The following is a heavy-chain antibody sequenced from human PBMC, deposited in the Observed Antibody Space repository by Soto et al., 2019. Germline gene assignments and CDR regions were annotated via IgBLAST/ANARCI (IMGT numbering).Heavy chain of an antibody. J-gene: IGHJ3*02. CDR3: ARHNLRNAFDI. CDR2: IYPGDSDT. Sequence: PGESLKSSCKASGYNFTAYCIGWVLQMPGKGLEWMGLIYPGDSDTRYSPSFQAQVTISADKSLSIAYLQWSSLRASDTAMYYCARHNLRNAFDIWGRGTMVTVSS. V-gene: IGHV5-51*01. CDR1: GYNFTAYC.